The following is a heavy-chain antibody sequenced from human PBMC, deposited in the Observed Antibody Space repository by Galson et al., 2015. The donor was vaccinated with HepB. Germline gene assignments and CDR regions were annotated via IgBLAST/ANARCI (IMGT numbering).Heavy chain of an antibody. D-gene: IGHD5-24*01. CDR3: ARTSRDGYNPAGEFDY. Sequence: LSLTCAVYGGSFSGYYWSWIRQPPGKGLEWIGEINHSGSTNYNPSLKSRVTISVDTSKNQFSLKLSSVTAADTAVYYCARTSRDGYNPAGEFDYWGQGTLVTVSS. CDR1: GGSFSGYY. CDR2: INHSGST. J-gene: IGHJ4*02. V-gene: IGHV4-34*01.